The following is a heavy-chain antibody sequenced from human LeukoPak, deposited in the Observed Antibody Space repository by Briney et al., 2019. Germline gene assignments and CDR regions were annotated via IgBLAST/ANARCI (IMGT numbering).Heavy chain of an antibody. V-gene: IGHV4-59*08. CDR2: VSYSGSS. J-gene: IGHJ4*02. CDR3: ARLQGRGDNYLDY. Sequence: SETLSLTCTVSGGSISNYYWSWIRQPPGKRLEWIGYVSYSGSSSSNPSLESRVTISVDMSKNQFSLRLTSGTASDTAVYYCARLQGRGDNYLDYWGQGTLVTVSS. CDR1: GGSISNYY. D-gene: IGHD7-27*01.